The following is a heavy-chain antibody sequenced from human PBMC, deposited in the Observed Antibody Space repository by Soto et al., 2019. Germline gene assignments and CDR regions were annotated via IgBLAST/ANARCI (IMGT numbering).Heavy chain of an antibody. J-gene: IGHJ4*02. D-gene: IGHD3-9*01. CDR1: GFTFSSYG. Sequence: GGSLRLSCAASGFTFSSYGMHWVRQAPGKGLEWVAVIWYDGSNKYYADSVKGRFTISRDNSKNTLYLQMNSLRAEDTAVYYCASTANPYSAWLPIDYRGQGTPVPVSS. V-gene: IGHV3-33*01. CDR2: IWYDGSNK. CDR3: ASTANPYSAWLPIDY.